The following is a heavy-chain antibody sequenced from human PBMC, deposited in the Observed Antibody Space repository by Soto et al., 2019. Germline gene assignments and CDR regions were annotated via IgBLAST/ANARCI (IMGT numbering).Heavy chain of an antibody. CDR2: MHPGDSDT. CDR3: ARNNRYSSTGLGGGFDP. Sequence: PGESLKISCKGSGYSFSNNWVGWVRQMPGKGLEWMGIMHPGDSDTRYSPSFQGQVTISADKSINTAYLQWSSLKPSDSAMYYWARNNRYSSTGLGGGFDPGGQGTLVTVSS. CDR1: GYSFSNNW. D-gene: IGHD6-13*01. J-gene: IGHJ5*02. V-gene: IGHV5-51*01.